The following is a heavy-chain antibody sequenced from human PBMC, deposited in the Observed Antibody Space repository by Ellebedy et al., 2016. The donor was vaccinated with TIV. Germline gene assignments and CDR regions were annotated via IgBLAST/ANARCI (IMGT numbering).Heavy chain of an antibody. J-gene: IGHJ3*02. Sequence: ASVKVSCKASGGTFSSYAISWVRQAPGQGLEWMGIINPSGGTTTYAQKLQGRVTMTRDRSTSTVYMELSSLRSEDTAVYYCAREIYYYDSSGYHPPSIWGQGTKVTVSS. D-gene: IGHD3-22*01. CDR3: AREIYYYDSSGYHPPSI. V-gene: IGHV1-46*04. CDR1: GGTFSSYA. CDR2: INPSGGTT.